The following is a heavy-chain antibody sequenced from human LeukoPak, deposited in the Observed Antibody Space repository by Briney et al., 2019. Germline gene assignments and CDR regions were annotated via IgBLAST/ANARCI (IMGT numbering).Heavy chain of an antibody. D-gene: IGHD4-11*01. CDR3: ARGLPHSNYEGWFDP. Sequence: ASVKVSCKASGYTFSNFGISWVRQAPGQGLEWMGWISAYNGNTNYAQKLQGRVTMTTDTSTSTAYMELRSLRSDDTAVYYCARGLPHSNYEGWFDPWGQGTLVTVSS. V-gene: IGHV1-18*01. CDR2: ISAYNGNT. J-gene: IGHJ5*02. CDR1: GYTFSNFG.